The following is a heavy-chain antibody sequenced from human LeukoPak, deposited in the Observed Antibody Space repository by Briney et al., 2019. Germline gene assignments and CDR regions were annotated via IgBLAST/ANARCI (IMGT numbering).Heavy chain of an antibody. V-gene: IGHV3-74*01. CDR2: INSDGSRT. CDR3: ARVLTGSWDWFDP. CDR1: KFSFSAYW. J-gene: IGHJ5*02. D-gene: IGHD2-8*02. Sequence: GGSLRLSCAASKFSFSAYWMHWVRQAPGKGLVWVSRINSDGSRTNYADSVKGRFTISRDNAKNTLYLQMNSLRAEDTAVYYCARVLTGSWDWFDPWGQGTLVTVSS.